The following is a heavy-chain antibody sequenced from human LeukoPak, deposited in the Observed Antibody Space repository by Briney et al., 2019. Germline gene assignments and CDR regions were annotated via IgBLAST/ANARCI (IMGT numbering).Heavy chain of an antibody. Sequence: GGSLRLSCAASGFTFSSHAMVWVRQAPGKGLEWVSFISHDGSEGLHTESVKGRFTISRDNFKNTVDLQVSGLKEEDTAEYYCVKDRDWGAFDIWGQVTMVTVSS. V-gene: IGHV3-30-3*01. CDR3: VKDRDWGAFDI. D-gene: IGHD7-27*01. CDR1: GFTFSSHA. CDR2: ISHDGSEG. J-gene: IGHJ3*02.